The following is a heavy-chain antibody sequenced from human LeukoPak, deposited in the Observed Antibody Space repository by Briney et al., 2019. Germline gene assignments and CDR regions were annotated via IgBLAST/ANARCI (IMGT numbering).Heavy chain of an antibody. V-gene: IGHV4-39*01. CDR1: GGSISSSSYY. CDR3: ARHTLDILTGYEPYYFDY. D-gene: IGHD3-9*01. J-gene: IGHJ4*02. CDR2: IYYSGST. Sequence: SETLSLTCTVSGGSISSSSYYWGWIRQPPGKGLEWIGSIYYSGSTYYNPSLKSRVTISVDTSKNQFSLKLSSVTAADTAVYYCARHTLDILTGYEPYYFDYWGQGTLVTVSS.